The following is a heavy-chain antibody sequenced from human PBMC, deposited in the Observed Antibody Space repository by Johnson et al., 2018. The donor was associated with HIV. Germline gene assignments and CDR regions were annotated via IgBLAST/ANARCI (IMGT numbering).Heavy chain of an antibody. Sequence: GGVVRPGGSLRLSCAASGFTFDDYGMSWVRQAPGKGLEWVAVISYDGSYKYYADSVKGRFTISRDNSKNTLYRQMNSLRAVDTAVYYCARARGAFDIWGQGTMVTVSS. J-gene: IGHJ3*02. V-gene: IGHV3-30*03. CDR1: GFTFDDYG. CDR3: ARARGAFDI. CDR2: ISYDGSYK.